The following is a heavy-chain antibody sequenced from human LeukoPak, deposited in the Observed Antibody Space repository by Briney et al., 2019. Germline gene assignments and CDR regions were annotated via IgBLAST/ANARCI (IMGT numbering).Heavy chain of an antibody. CDR1: GGSFSGYY. CDR2: INHSGST. V-gene: IGHV4-34*01. CDR3: ARADDYGDYAYDY. J-gene: IGHJ4*02. D-gene: IGHD4-17*01. Sequence: ASETLSLTCAVYGGSFSGYYWSWIRQPPGKGLEWIGEINHSGSTNYNPSLKSRVTISVDTSKNQFSLKLSSVTAADTAVYYCARADDYGDYAYDYWGQGTLVTVSS.